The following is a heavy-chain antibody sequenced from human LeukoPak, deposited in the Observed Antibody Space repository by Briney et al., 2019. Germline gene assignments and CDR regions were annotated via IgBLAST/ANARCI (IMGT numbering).Heavy chain of an antibody. V-gene: IGHV4-34*10. CDR1: GGSFSGYY. CDR3: ARDLLLWFVDREGSAFDI. CDR2: INHSGST. J-gene: IGHJ3*02. D-gene: IGHD3-10*01. Sequence: SETLSLTCAVYGGSFSGYYWSWIRQPPGKGLEWIGEINHSGSTHYNPSLESRITMSVDTSKNQFSLKLTSVTAADTAIYYCARDLLLWFVDREGSAFDIWGQGTMVTVSS.